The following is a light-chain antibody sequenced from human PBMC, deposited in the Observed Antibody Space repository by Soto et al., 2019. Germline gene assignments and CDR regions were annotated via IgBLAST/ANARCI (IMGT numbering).Light chain of an antibody. J-gene: IGKJ4*01. CDR1: QSLLYSNGHTS. V-gene: IGKV2-30*01. Sequence: EVVLTQSPLSQSVTLGQPASISCKCSQSLLYSNGHTSLTWFHQRPGQPPRRLIYEVSYRDSGVPERFSGSGSGTDFTLRISRVEVEDVGVYYCMQGTHWPLNFGGGTKVEIK. CDR2: EVS. CDR3: MQGTHWPLN.